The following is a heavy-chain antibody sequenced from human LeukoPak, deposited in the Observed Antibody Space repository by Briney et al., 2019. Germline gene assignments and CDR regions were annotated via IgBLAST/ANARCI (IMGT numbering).Heavy chain of an antibody. J-gene: IGHJ4*02. V-gene: IGHV3-23*01. D-gene: IGHD3-22*01. Sequence: GGSLRLSCAASGFTFSSYAMTWVRQAPGKGLEWVSAISGSGGSTYYADSVKGRFTISRDNSENTLYLQMNSLRAEDTAVYHCAKTRRNYYDSSGYYRGNYFDYWGQGTLVTVSS. CDR3: AKTRRNYYDSSGYYRGNYFDY. CDR1: GFTFSSYA. CDR2: ISGSGGST.